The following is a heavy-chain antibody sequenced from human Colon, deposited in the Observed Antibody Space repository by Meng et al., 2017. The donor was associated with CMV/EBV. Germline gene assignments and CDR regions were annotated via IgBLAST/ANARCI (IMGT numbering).Heavy chain of an antibody. J-gene: IGHJ4*02. CDR1: GSIFDDHA. V-gene: IGHV3-49*04. Sequence: SLKFSCTSSGSIFDDHAVSWVRQAPGKVLEWVGFIRSKRFGGTTDYAASVKGRFTILREDSKSIAYLQMTSLNTEDTAVYCCNMCPNLFGYNLSGDDYWGQGTLVTVSS. CDR2: IRSKRFGGTT. CDR3: NMCPNLFGYNLSGDDY. D-gene: IGHD5-18*01.